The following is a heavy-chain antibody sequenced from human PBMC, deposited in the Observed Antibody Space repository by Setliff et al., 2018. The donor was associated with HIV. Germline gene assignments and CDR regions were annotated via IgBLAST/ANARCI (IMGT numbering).Heavy chain of an antibody. D-gene: IGHD6-19*01. CDR1: GFTFGSTA. CDR3: AKDRGTGWYMVFN. J-gene: IGHJ4*02. Sequence: GGSLRLSCAASGFTFGSTAMHWVRQAPGKGLEWVALITFDGSNKYYTDSVKGRFTISRDISKNTLYLQMNSLRPEDTAVYYCAKDRGTGWYMVFNWGQGTLVTVSS. CDR2: ITFDGSNK. V-gene: IGHV3-30-3*01.